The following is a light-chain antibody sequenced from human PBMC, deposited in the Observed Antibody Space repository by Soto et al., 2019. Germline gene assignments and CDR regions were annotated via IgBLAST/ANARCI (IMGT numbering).Light chain of an antibody. Sequence: VMTQSPATLSVSPGERATLSCRASQSINSNLAWYQQKPGQAPRLLIYGASTRATGIPARFSGSGSGTAFTLTISSLQSEDFAVYYCQHYNNWPPLTFGQGTKVEVK. J-gene: IGKJ1*01. CDR1: QSINSN. V-gene: IGKV3-15*01. CDR3: QHYNNWPPLT. CDR2: GAS.